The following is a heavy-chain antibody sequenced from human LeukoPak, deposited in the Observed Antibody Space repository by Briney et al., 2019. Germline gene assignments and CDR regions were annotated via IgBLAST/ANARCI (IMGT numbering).Heavy chain of an antibody. J-gene: IGHJ4*02. D-gene: IGHD7-27*01. Sequence: SVKVSCKASGGTFSSYAISWVRQAPGQGLEWMGGIIPIFGTANYAQKFQGRVTITADESTSTAHMELSSLRSEDTAVYYCARGPPNWGMVGYWGQGTLVTVSS. CDR1: GGTFSSYA. CDR3: ARGPPNWGMVGY. V-gene: IGHV1-69*13. CDR2: IIPIFGTA.